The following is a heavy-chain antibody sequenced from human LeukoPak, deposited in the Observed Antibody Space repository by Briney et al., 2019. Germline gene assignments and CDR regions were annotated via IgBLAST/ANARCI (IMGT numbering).Heavy chain of an antibody. CDR1: GGSISSSSDY. D-gene: IGHD3-3*01. J-gene: IGHJ4*02. Sequence: SETLSLTCTVSGGSISSSSDYWGWIRQPPGKGLEWIGSIYFSGSTYYNPSLKSRVTISVDTSKNQFSLKLSSVTAADTAVYYCARLQEETIFGVALYYFDYWGQGTLVTVSS. CDR2: IYFSGST. V-gene: IGHV4-39*07. CDR3: ARLQEETIFGVALYYFDY.